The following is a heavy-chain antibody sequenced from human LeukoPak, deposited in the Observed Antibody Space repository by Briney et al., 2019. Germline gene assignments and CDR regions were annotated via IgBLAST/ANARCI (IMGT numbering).Heavy chain of an antibody. CDR1: GGSFSSDSYF. J-gene: IGHJ4*02. CDR3: ARGQRRLQDY. V-gene: IGHV4-61*01. Sequence: SETLSLTCTVSGGSFSSDSYFWTWVRQPPGKGLEWIGYIYYSGSTNYNPSLKRRVTISLDTSKSQISLKLSSVTAADTAVYYCARGQRRLQDYWGQGTLVTVSS. CDR2: IYYSGST.